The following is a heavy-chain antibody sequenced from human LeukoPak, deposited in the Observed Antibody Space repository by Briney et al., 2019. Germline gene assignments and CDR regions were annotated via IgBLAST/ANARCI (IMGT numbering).Heavy chain of an antibody. CDR2: ISYDGSNK. CDR3: ARTGYGSGTNY. D-gene: IGHD3-10*01. Sequence: GGSLRLSCAASGFSFSSYAMHWVRQAPGKGLEWVAVISYDGSNKYYADSVKGRFTISRDNSKNTLYLQMNSLRAEDTAVYYCARTGYGSGTNYWGQGTLVTVSS. J-gene: IGHJ4*02. CDR1: GFSFSSYA. V-gene: IGHV3-30-3*01.